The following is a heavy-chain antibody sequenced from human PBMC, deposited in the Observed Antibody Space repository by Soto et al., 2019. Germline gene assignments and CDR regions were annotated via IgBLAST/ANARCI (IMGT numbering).Heavy chain of an antibody. CDR3: ARGNNDDYGDVGPGKNWFDP. J-gene: IGHJ5*02. Sequence: SVKVSCKASGGTFSSYAISWVRQAPGQGLEWMGGIIPIFGTANYAQKFQGRVTITADESTSTAYMELSSLRSEDTAVYYCARGNNDDYGDVGPGKNWFDPWGQGTLVTVSS. CDR1: GGTFSSYA. V-gene: IGHV1-69*13. CDR2: IIPIFGTA. D-gene: IGHD4-17*01.